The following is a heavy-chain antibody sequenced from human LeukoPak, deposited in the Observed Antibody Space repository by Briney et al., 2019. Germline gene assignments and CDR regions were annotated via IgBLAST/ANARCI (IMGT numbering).Heavy chain of an antibody. CDR1: GFTFSSYS. CDR2: ISSSSSYI. Sequence: GGSLRLSCAASGFTFSSYSMNWVRQAPGKGLEWVSSISSSSSYIYYADSVKGRFTISRDNAKNSLYLQMNSLRAEDTAVYYCARSSSSRVDWFDPWGQGTLVIVSS. J-gene: IGHJ5*02. D-gene: IGHD6-13*01. V-gene: IGHV3-21*01. CDR3: ARSSSSRVDWFDP.